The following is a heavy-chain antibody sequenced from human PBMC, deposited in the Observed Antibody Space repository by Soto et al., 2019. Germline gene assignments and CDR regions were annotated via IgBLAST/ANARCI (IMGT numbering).Heavy chain of an antibody. CDR3: ARRLQWQLRPLDS. CDR1: GFTVSDYY. CDR2: INTLSSAI. Sequence: QVHLMESGGGLVKPGGSLRLSCAGSGFTVSDYYITWIRRAPGKGLEWVSYINTLSSAIYYADSVKGRFTISRDNAKNSVYLQMNSLRAEDTAVYYCARRLQWQLRPLDSWGRGTLVTVSS. D-gene: IGHD6-19*01. J-gene: IGHJ4*02. V-gene: IGHV3-11*01.